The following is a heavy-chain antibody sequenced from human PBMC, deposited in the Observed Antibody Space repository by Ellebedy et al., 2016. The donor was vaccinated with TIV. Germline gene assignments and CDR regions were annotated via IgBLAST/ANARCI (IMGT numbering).Heavy chain of an antibody. D-gene: IGHD3-22*01. CDR3: ARVHDSSVYYYGMDV. Sequence: KVSCKGSGYSFTSYWIGWVRQMPGKGLEWMGIIYPGDSDTRYSPSFQGQVTISADKSISTAYLQWSSLKASDTAMYYCARVHDSSVYYYGMDVWGQGTTVTVSS. CDR2: IYPGDSDT. V-gene: IGHV5-51*01. J-gene: IGHJ6*02. CDR1: GYSFTSYW.